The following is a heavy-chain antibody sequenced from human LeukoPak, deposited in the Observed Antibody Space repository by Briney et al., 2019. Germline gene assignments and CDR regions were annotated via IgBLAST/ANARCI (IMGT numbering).Heavy chain of an antibody. CDR1: GYTFTGYY. J-gene: IGHJ5*02. Sequence: ASVKVSCKASGYTFTGYYMHWARQAPGQGLEWMGWINPNSGGTNYAQKLQGRVTMTTDTSTSTAYMELRSLRSDDTAVYYCARDGAGAVAGTVNWFDPWGQGTLVTVSS. D-gene: IGHD6-19*01. CDR3: ARDGAGAVAGTVNWFDP. V-gene: IGHV1-2*02. CDR2: INPNSGGT.